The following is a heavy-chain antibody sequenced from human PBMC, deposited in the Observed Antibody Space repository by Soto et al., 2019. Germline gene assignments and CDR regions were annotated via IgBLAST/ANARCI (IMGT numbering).Heavy chain of an antibody. J-gene: IGHJ4*02. CDR3: ATGTAGDSSGYWVY. CDR2: IIPVLGTE. Sequence: QVQLVQSGAEVKKPGSSVKVSCRASGGTFSSYAINWLRQAPGQGLEWMGGIIPVLGTEDYSQKFQGRVTITADESTSTAYMELSSLRSEDAAVYYCATGTAGDSSGYWVYWGQGTLVTVSS. V-gene: IGHV1-69*01. D-gene: IGHD3-22*01. CDR1: GGTFSSYA.